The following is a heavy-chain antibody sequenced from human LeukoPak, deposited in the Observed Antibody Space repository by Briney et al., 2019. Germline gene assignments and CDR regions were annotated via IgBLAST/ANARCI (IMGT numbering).Heavy chain of an antibody. V-gene: IGHV3-53*01. CDR3: ARWFGEFPYAFDI. J-gene: IGHJ3*02. D-gene: IGHD3-10*01. CDR1: GFTVSSNY. Sequence: GGSLRLSCAASGFTVSSNYMSWVRQAPGKGLEWVSVIYSGGSTYYADSVKGRFTISRDNSKNTLYLQMNSLRAEDTAVYYCARWFGEFPYAFDIWGQETMVTVSS. CDR2: IYSGGST.